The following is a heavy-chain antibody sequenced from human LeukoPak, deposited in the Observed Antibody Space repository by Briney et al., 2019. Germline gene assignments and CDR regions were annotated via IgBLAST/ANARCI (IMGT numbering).Heavy chain of an antibody. Sequence: SETLSLTCTVSGVSITSGGYYWSWIRQRPGKGLEWIGYIYKTGSTCYNPSLKSRVTMSVDTSGNQFSLKLNSVTAADTAVYYCARDVLRWGQGTLVTVSS. J-gene: IGHJ4*02. CDR2: IYKTGST. V-gene: IGHV4-31*03. CDR3: ARDVLR. CDR1: GVSITSGGYY.